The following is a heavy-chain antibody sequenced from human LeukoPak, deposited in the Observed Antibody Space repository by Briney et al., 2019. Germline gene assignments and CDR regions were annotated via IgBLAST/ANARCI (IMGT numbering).Heavy chain of an antibody. J-gene: IGHJ4*02. V-gene: IGHV1-69*10. CDR2: IIPILGIA. CDR3: ARDPDYYDSSGYYYGGDY. D-gene: IGHD3-22*01. Sequence: VKVSCKXSXGTFSSYAISWVRQAPGQGLEWMGRIIPILGIANYAQKFQGRVTITADKSTSTAYMELSSLRSEDTAVYYCARDPDYYDSSGYYYGGDYWGQGTLVTVSS. CDR1: XGTFSSYA.